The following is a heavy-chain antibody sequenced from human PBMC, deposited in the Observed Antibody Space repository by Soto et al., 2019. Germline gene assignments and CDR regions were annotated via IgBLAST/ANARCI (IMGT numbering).Heavy chain of an antibody. J-gene: IGHJ5*02. CDR3: ARPNSLEGSGMGWFDP. D-gene: IGHD2-15*01. V-gene: IGHV5-51*01. CDR1: GFTFTSYW. Sequence: GESLKISCKGSGFTFTSYWIGWVRQIPGKGLEWMGIIHPSDSDTRYSPSFQGQVTISVDKSISTAYLQWSSLKASDTAMYYCARPNSLEGSGMGWFDPWGQGTLVTVS. CDR2: IHPSDSDT.